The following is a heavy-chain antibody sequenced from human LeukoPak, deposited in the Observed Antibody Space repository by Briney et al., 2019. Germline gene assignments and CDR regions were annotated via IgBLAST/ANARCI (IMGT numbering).Heavy chain of an antibody. J-gene: IGHJ4*02. Sequence: SVKVSCKASGYTFTSYYMHWVRQAPGQGLEWMGGIIPIFGTANYAQKFQGRVTITADESTSTAYMELSSLRSEDTAVYYCARDPPGEPWGQGTLVTVSS. CDR3: ARDPPGEP. CDR2: IIPIFGTA. D-gene: IGHD3-16*01. CDR1: GYTFTSYY. V-gene: IGHV1-69*13.